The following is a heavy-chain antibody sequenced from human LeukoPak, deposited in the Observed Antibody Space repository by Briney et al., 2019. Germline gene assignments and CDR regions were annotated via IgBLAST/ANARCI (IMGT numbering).Heavy chain of an antibody. CDR2: ISHSGGST. V-gene: IGHV3-23*01. CDR3: AKYGLSSSRTRTCLEY. D-gene: IGHD6-13*01. CDR1: GFTFSTYP. J-gene: IGHJ4*02. Sequence: GGSLRLSCAASGFTFSTYPMSWVRQAPGKGLEWVSSISHSGGSTFHADSVKGRFTISRDNSKNTLYLQMNSLRAEDTAVYYCAKYGLSSSRTRTCLEYWGQGTLVTVSS.